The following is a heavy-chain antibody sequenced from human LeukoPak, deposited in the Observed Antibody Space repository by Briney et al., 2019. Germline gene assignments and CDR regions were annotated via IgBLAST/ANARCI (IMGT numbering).Heavy chain of an antibody. CDR3: ARSSGGSRYYYYMDV. V-gene: IGHV3-11*01. CDR1: GFIFSDYY. CDR2: ISSSSSTI. D-gene: IGHD2-15*01. Sequence: GGSLRLSCAASGFIFSDYYMSWIRQAPGKGLEWVSYISSSSSTIYYADSVKGRFTISRDNAKNSLYLQMNSLRAEDTAVYYCARSSGGSRYYYYMDVWGKGTTVTISS. J-gene: IGHJ6*03.